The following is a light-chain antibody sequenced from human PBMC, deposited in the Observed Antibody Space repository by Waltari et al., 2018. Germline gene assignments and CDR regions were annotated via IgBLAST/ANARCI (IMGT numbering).Light chain of an antibody. Sequence: DIQMTQSPSTLSASVGDRVTITCRASQSIVSWVAWYQQKPGKAPKLLIDKASSLQSGVPSTFSGSGSGTDFTLTISSLQPDDFATYYCQQYFGGCTFAQGTNLEIK. CDR2: KAS. V-gene: IGKV1-5*03. CDR1: QSIVSW. CDR3: QQYFGGCT. J-gene: IGKJ2*02.